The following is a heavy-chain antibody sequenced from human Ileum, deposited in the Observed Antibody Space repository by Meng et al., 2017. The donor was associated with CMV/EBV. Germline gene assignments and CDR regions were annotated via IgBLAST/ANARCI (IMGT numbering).Heavy chain of an antibody. CDR1: EFTIISFG. Sequence: GGSLRLSCAASEFTIISFGMHWARQAPGQGLEWVSFIRYDGSNKYYADSVKGRFTISRDNSKNMVFLQMNSLRPEDTAVYYCAKDRFGSESSTTYYYYGMDVWGQGTTVTVSS. V-gene: IGHV3-30*02. J-gene: IGHJ6*02. D-gene: IGHD3-10*01. CDR3: AKDRFGSESSTTYYYYGMDV. CDR2: IRYDGSNK.